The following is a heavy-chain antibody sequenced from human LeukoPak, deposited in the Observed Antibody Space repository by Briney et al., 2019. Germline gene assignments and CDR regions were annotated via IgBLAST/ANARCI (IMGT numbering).Heavy chain of an antibody. CDR1: GGSISPYY. CDR2: IYYSGST. V-gene: IGHV4-59*01. CDR3: ARRSSGWNYFDY. J-gene: IGHJ4*02. D-gene: IGHD6-19*01. Sequence: SETLSLTCTVSGGSISPYYWSWIRQPPGKGLEWIGYIYYSGSTNYNPSLKSRVTISVDTSKNQFSLKLSSETAADTAVYYCARRSSGWNYFDYWGQGTLVTVSS.